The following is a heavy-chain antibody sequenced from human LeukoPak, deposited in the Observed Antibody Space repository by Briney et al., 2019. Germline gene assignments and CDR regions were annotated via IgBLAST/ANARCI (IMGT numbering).Heavy chain of an antibody. Sequence: PGGSLRLSCAASGFTFSSYAMHWVRQAPGKGLEWVAVISYDGSNKYYADSVKGRFTISRDNSKNTLYLQMNSLRAEDTAVYYCAREYYYDSSGYSPPFDYWGQGTLVTVSS. D-gene: IGHD3-22*01. J-gene: IGHJ4*02. CDR2: ISYDGSNK. CDR1: GFTFSSYA. V-gene: IGHV3-30-3*01. CDR3: AREYYYDSSGYSPPFDY.